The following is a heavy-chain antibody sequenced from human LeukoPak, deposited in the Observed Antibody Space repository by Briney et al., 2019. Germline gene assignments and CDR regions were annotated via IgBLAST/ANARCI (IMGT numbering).Heavy chain of an antibody. Sequence: TAGGSLRLSCAASGVTFSDHDMTWIRQAPGKGLEWISDISSSGYYTKYADSVKGRFTISRDNAKKSLYLQMNSLRAEDTAVYYCARDVSGLGESKRFDPWGLGTMVTVSS. CDR2: ISSSGYYT. CDR3: ARDVSGLGESKRFDP. D-gene: IGHD3-16*01. V-gene: IGHV3-11*05. J-gene: IGHJ5*02. CDR1: GVTFSDHD.